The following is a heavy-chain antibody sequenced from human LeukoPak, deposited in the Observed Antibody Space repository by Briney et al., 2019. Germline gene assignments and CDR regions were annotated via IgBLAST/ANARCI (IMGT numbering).Heavy chain of an antibody. CDR2: ISGSGGNT. CDR1: GFAFGGFA. V-gene: IGHV3-23*01. CDR3: ARGRGGDYVPSRFDY. Sequence: TGGSLRLSCSASGFAFGGFAMGWVRQAPGKGLEWVSSISGSGGNTYYADSVEGRFTVSRGNSKNTLYLQMNSLRAEDTALYYCARGRGGDYVPSRFDYWGQGTLVTVSS. D-gene: IGHD4-17*01. J-gene: IGHJ4*02.